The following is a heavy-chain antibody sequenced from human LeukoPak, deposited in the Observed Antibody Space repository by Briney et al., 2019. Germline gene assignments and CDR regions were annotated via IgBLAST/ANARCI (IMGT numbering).Heavy chain of an antibody. J-gene: IGHJ4*02. Sequence: SETLSLTCTVSGGSISGYFWSWIRQPAGKGLEWIGRIYSSGSNNYNPSLKSRVNMSLDTSKNHLSLNLSSVTAADTAVYYCAREPTSGREPTSGRPLDYWGQGTLVTVSS. CDR1: GGSISGYF. D-gene: IGHD5-12*01. V-gene: IGHV4-4*07. CDR2: IYSSGSN. CDR3: AREPTSGREPTSGRPLDY.